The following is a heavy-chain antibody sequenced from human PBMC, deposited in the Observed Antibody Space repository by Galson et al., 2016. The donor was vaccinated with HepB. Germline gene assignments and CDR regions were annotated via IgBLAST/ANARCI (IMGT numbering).Heavy chain of an antibody. D-gene: IGHD1-26*01. CDR3: VRGSDLGSL. CDR1: AFSISGDY. Sequence: SLRLSCAGPAFSISGDYMNWVRQAPGKGLEWVSLIHAGTSTYYSDSVKDRFLISTDNAKNTLHLQMNSLRVEDTAVYYCVRGSDLGSLWGQGTLATVSS. J-gene: IGHJ4*02. CDR2: IHAGTST. V-gene: IGHV3-66*01.